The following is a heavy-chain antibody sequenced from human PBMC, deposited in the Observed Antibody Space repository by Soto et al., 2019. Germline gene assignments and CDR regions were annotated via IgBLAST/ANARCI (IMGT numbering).Heavy chain of an antibody. J-gene: IGHJ6*02. Sequence: QVQLVESGGGVVQPGRSLRLSCAASGFTFSSYAMHWVRQAPGKGLEWVAVISYDGSNKYYADSVKGRFTISRDNSKNTLYLQMNSMRAEDTAVYYCAREKAGGAAANYGMDVWGHGTTVTVSS. CDR1: GFTFSSYA. D-gene: IGHD6-13*01. V-gene: IGHV3-30-3*01. CDR3: AREKAGGAAANYGMDV. CDR2: ISYDGSNK.